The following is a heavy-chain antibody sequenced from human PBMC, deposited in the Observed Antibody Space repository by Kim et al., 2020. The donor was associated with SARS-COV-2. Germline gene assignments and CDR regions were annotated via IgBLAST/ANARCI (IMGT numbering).Heavy chain of an antibody. V-gene: IGHV3-30*01. CDR3: ARVVGGAVAGALDY. J-gene: IGHJ4*02. D-gene: IGHD6-19*01. Sequence: ADTVKGRFTISEDNSTNTLYLQMNSMRAEDTAVYYCARVVGGAVAGALDYWGQGTLVTVSS.